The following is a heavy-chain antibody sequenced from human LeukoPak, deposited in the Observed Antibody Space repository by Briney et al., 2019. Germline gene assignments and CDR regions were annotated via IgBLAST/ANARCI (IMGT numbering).Heavy chain of an antibody. D-gene: IGHD2-2*01. J-gene: IGHJ6*02. CDR1: GYSFTSYW. CDR2: IDPSDSYT. CDR3: ARHGSSCSSTSCSNYYYYYYGMAV. Sequence: GESLKISCKGSGYSFTSYWISWVRQMPGKGVEWMGRIDPSDSYTNYSPSFQGHVTISADKSISTAYLQWSSLKASDTAMYYCARHGSSCSSTSCSNYYYYYYGMAVWGQGTTVTVSS. V-gene: IGHV5-10-1*01.